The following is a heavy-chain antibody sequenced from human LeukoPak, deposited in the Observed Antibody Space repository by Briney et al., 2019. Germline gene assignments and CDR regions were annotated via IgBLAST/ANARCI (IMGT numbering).Heavy chain of an antibody. J-gene: IGHJ4*02. V-gene: IGHV4-34*01. D-gene: IGHD3-22*01. CDR1: RGSFSGYY. Sequence: PSETLSLTWAVYRGSFSGYYWSWIRQPPGKGLEWIGEIDHTGSTNYNPSLKSRVTISVDTSKNQFSLKLSSVTAADTAVYYCARGKYYYDSSGFDYWGQGTLVTVSS. CDR2: IDHTGST. CDR3: ARGKYYYDSSGFDY.